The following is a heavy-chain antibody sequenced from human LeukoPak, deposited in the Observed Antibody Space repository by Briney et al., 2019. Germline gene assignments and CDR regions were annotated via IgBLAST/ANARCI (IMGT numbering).Heavy chain of an antibody. CDR3: AILHALGAEEFDP. V-gene: IGHV4-59*11. CDR1: GGSITGHY. J-gene: IGHJ5*02. Sequence: SETLSLTCTVPGGSITGHYWSWIRQPPGKGLEWIGDIHYTGSTNYNPSLNSRITMSVDTPNNQFSLRLTSVTATDTAVYYCAILHALGAEEFDPWGQGALLTVS. CDR2: IHYTGST. D-gene: IGHD3-16*01.